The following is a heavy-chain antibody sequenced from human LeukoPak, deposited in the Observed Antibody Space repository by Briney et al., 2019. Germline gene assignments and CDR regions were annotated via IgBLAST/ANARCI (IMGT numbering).Heavy chain of an antibody. D-gene: IGHD1-1*01. CDR2: IYTSGST. Sequence: SETLSLTCTVSGGSISSYYWSWIRQPAGKGLEGIGRIYTSGSTYYNPSLKSRVTMSIDTSKNQFSLKLSSVTAADTADYYCARLLPRTGTTAYYFHNDMDVWGKGTTVTISS. V-gene: IGHV4-4*07. J-gene: IGHJ6*03. CDR1: GGSISSYY. CDR3: ARLLPRTGTTAYYFHNDMDV.